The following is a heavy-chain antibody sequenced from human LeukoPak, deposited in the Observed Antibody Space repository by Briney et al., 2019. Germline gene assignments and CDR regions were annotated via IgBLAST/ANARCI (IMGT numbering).Heavy chain of an antibody. J-gene: IGHJ4*02. CDR3: ARYGGRDGYNA. CDR2: IGTAGDT. V-gene: IGHV3-13*01. CDR1: GFTFSSYD. D-gene: IGHD5-24*01. Sequence: GGSLRLSCAASGFTFSSYDMHWVRHATGKGLEWVSAIGTAGDTYYPGSVKGRFTISRENAKNSLYLQMNSLRAGDTAVYYCARYGGRDGYNAWGQGTLVTVSS.